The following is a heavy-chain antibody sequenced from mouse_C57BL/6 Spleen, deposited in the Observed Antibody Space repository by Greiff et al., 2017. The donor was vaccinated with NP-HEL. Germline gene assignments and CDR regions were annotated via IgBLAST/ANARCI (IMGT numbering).Heavy chain of an antibody. CDR3: AVIYYYGSSYDYYAMDY. V-gene: IGHV14-2*01. D-gene: IGHD1-1*01. CDR1: GFNIKDYY. Sequence: EVKLVESGAELVKPGASVKLSCTASGFNIKDYYMHWVKQRTEQGLEWIGRIDPEDGETKYAPKFQGKATITADTSSNTAYLQLSSLTSEDTAVYYCAVIYYYGSSYDYYAMDYWGQGTSVTVSS. CDR2: IDPEDGET. J-gene: IGHJ4*01.